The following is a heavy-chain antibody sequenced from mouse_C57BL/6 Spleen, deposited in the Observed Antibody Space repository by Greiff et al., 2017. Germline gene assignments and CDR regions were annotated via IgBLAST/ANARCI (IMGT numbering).Heavy chain of an antibody. D-gene: IGHD1-1*01. V-gene: IGHV1-64*01. CDR1: GYTFTSYW. J-gene: IGHJ2*01. CDR3: ARYGSSLFDY. Sequence: VQLQQSGAELVKPGASVKLSCKASGYTFTSYWMHWVKQRPGQGLEWIGMIHPNSGSTNYNEKFKSKATLTVDKSSSTAYMQLSSLTSEDSAVYYCARYGSSLFDYWGQGTTLTVSS. CDR2: IHPNSGST.